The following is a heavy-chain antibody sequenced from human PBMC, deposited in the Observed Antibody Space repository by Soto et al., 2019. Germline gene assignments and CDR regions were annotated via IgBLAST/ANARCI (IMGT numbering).Heavy chain of an antibody. Sequence: SETLSLTCTVSGGSISSGSYYWGWIRQPPGKGLEWIGSISYSGSTYYNPSLKSRVTISVDTSKSQFSLKLSSVTATDTTVYFCARGHGGITVFGAPGHFDYWGQGTLVTVSS. CDR1: GGSISSGSYY. CDR2: ISYSGST. D-gene: IGHD3-3*01. V-gene: IGHV4-39*01. CDR3: ARGHGGITVFGAPGHFDY. J-gene: IGHJ4*02.